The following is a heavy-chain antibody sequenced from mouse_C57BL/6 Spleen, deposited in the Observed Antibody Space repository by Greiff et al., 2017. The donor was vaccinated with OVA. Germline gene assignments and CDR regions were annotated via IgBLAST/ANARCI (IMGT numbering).Heavy chain of an antibody. CDR3: ARLRNWDVAMDY. CDR2: IRNKANGYTT. J-gene: IGHJ4*01. D-gene: IGHD4-1*01. V-gene: IGHV7-3*01. CDR1: GFTFTDYY. Sequence: EVKLVESGGGLVQPGGSLSLSCAASGFTFTDYYMSWVRQPPGKALEWLGFIRNKANGYTTEYSASVKGRFTISRDNSQSILYLQMNALRAEDRATYCCARLRNWDVAMDYWGQGTSVTVSS.